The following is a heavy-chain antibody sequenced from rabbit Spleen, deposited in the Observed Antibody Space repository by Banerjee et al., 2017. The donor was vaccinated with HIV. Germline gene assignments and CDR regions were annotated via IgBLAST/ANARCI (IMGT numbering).Heavy chain of an antibody. CDR1: GFSFSSGYD. V-gene: IGHV1S45*01. D-gene: IGHD8-1*01. CDR3: ARWSSGSNYGEVTL. J-gene: IGHJ4*01. CDR2: VYVGDGST. Sequence: QEQLEESGGDLVKPEGSLTLTCTASGFSFSSGYDICWVRQAPGKGLEWIACVYVGDGSTWYASWAKGRFTISKTSSTTVTLQMTSLTVADTATYFCARWSSGSNYGEVTLWGQGTLVTVS.